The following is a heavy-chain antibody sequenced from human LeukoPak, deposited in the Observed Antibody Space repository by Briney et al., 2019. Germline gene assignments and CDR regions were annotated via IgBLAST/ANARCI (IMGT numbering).Heavy chain of an antibody. Sequence: GGSLRLSCAASGFTFSSYAMSWVRQAPGKGLEWVSAISGSGGSTYYADSVKGRFTISRDSAKNSLYLQMNSLRAEDTAVYYCARELVVAGAFDIWGQGTMVTVSS. D-gene: IGHD2-2*01. CDR3: ARELVVAGAFDI. CDR2: ISGSGGST. V-gene: IGHV3-23*01. J-gene: IGHJ3*02. CDR1: GFTFSSYA.